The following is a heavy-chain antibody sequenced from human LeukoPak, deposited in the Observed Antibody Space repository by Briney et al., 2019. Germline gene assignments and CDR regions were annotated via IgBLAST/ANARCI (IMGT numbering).Heavy chain of an antibody. CDR2: ISGSGGST. CDR3: VRGSPNSGSQYGY. J-gene: IGHJ4*02. D-gene: IGHD1-26*01. Sequence: GGSLRLSCAASGFTFSYYAMSWVRQAPGKGLEWVSAISGSGGSTYYADSVKGRFTISRDNSKNTLYLEMNSLRAEDTAVFYCVRGSPNSGSQYGYWGQGTLVTVSS. CDR1: GFTFSYYA. V-gene: IGHV3-23*01.